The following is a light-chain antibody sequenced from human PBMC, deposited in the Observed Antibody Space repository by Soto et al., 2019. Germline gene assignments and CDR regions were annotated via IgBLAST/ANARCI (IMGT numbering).Light chain of an antibody. V-gene: IGKV1-27*01. CDR3: QKYDSPPLT. Sequence: DIQMTQSPSSLSASVGDRVTITCRASQGISNYLAWYQQKPGRVPKLLIYDASTLQSGVPPRFGGSGSGTDFTLTISSLQPEDVATYYCQKYDSPPLTFGQGTKVEI. CDR1: QGISNY. CDR2: DAS. J-gene: IGKJ1*01.